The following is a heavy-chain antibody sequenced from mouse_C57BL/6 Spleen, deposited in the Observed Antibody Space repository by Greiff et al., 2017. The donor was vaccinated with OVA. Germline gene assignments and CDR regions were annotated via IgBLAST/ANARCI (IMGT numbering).Heavy chain of an antibody. Sequence: VQLQQSVAELVRPGASVKLSCTASGFNIKNTYMHWVKQRPEQGLEWIGRIDPANGNTKYAPKFQGKATITADTSSNTAYLQLSSLTSEDTAIYYCARVLYYDYDGDWYFDVWGTGTTVTVSS. D-gene: IGHD2-4*01. CDR1: GFNIKNTY. CDR2: IDPANGNT. V-gene: IGHV14-3*01. CDR3: ARVLYYDYDGDWYFDV. J-gene: IGHJ1*03.